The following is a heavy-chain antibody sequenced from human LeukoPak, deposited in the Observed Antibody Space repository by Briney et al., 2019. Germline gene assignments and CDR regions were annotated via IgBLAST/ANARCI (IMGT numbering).Heavy chain of an antibody. J-gene: IGHJ4*02. CDR2: ISSSGSTM. V-gene: IGHV3-48*01. CDR3: ARDQGSYEFDY. D-gene: IGHD1-26*01. CDR1: GFTFSSYS. Sequence: GGSLRLSCAASGFTFSSYSMNWVRQAPGKGLEWVSFISSSGSTMYFADSVKGRFTISRDNAKNSLYLQMSSLRAEDTAVYYCARDQGSYEFDYWGQGTLVTVSS.